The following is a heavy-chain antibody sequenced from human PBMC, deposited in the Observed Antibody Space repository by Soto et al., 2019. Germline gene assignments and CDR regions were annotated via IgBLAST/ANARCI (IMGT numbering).Heavy chain of an antibody. J-gene: IGHJ6*03. CDR2: INAGNGNT. Sequence: ASVKVSCKASGYSFTSYAIHCVRQAPGQSLEWMGWINAGNGNTKYSQKFQGRVTITRDTSASTAYMELSSLRSEDTAVYYCARDRKLVAARPYYYMDVRGKGTTVTVSS. V-gene: IGHV1-3*01. CDR1: GYSFTSYA. D-gene: IGHD6-6*01. CDR3: ARDRKLVAARPYYYMDV.